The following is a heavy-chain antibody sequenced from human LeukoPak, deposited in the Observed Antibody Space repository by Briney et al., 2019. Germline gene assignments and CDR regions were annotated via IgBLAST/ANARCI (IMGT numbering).Heavy chain of an antibody. CDR2: IYYSGST. D-gene: IGHD1-26*01. J-gene: IGHJ4*02. Sequence: SETLSLTCTVSGGSISSYYWSWIRQPPGKGLEWIGYIYYSGSTNYNPSPKSRVTISVDTSKNQFSLKLSSVTAADTAVYYCARGLRGSYFFDYWGQGTLVTVSS. CDR3: ARGLRGSYFFDY. V-gene: IGHV4-59*01. CDR1: GGSISSYY.